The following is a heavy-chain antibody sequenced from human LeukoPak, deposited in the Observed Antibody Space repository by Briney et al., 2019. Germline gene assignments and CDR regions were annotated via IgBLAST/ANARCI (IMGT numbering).Heavy chain of an antibody. CDR3: AKDGGGAIFDY. V-gene: IGHV3-66*01. CDR2: IYSGGST. D-gene: IGHD3-16*01. Sequence: GGSLRLSCAASGFTVSSNYMSWVRQAPGKGLEWVSVIYSGGSTYYADSVKGRFTISRDSSKNTLYLQMNSLRAEDTAVYYCAKDGGGAIFDYWGQGTLVTVSS. CDR1: GFTVSSNY. J-gene: IGHJ4*02.